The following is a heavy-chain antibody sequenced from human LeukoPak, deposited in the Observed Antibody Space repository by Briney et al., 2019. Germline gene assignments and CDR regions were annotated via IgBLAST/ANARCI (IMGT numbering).Heavy chain of an antibody. CDR3: ARESGSYNTPFRY. CDR1: GGTFSSYA. V-gene: IGHV1-69*13. D-gene: IGHD1-26*01. Sequence: GASVKVSCKASGGTFSSYAISWVRQAPGQGLEWMGGIIPIFGTANYAQKFQGRVTIIADESTSTAYMELSSLRSEDTAVYYCARESGSYNTPFRYWGQGTLVTVSS. J-gene: IGHJ4*02. CDR2: IIPIFGTA.